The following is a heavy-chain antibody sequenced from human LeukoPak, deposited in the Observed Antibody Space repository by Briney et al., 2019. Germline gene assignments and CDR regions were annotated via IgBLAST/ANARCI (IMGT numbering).Heavy chain of an antibody. CDR3: AREGGPFRPLDY. CDR2: VNVLGNT. CDR1: GGSISSTNW. D-gene: IGHD2/OR15-2a*01. Sequence: SETLSLTCGVSGGSISSTNWWTWVRQPPGKGLEWIGEVNVLGNTNYNPSLESRVTISIDKSENHVSLKLTSVTAADTAVYYSAREGGPFRPLDYSGQGTLVTVSS. V-gene: IGHV4/OR15-8*02. J-gene: IGHJ4*02.